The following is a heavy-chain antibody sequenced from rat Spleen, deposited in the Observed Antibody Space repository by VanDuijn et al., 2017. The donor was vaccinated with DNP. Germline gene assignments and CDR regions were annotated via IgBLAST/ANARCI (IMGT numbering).Heavy chain of an antibody. CDR3: VRSNGGFRGWHFDF. J-gene: IGHJ1*01. CDR1: GFSLTSYP. V-gene: IGHV2-43*01. D-gene: IGHD1-11*01. CDR2: IWTGGST. Sequence: QVQLKESGPGLVQPSQTLSLACTVSGFSLTSYPVHWVRQPSGKGLEWMGLIWTGGSTEYNSALKSRLSISRDTSKSQVFLKMNSLQTEDTATYYCVRSNGGFRGWHFDFWGPGTMVTVSS.